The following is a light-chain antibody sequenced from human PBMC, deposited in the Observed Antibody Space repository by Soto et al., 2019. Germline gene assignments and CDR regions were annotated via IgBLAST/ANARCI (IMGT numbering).Light chain of an antibody. Sequence: QSALTQPASVSGAPGQSITISCTGTNTDVNYVSWHQQHPGKAPKLMIYEVSKRSSGVSNRFSGSKSGNTASLTISGLQAEDEADYYCSSSTSSSTFVFGTGTKVTLL. CDR2: EVS. CDR3: SSSTSSSTFV. V-gene: IGLV2-14*01. CDR1: NTDVNY. J-gene: IGLJ1*01.